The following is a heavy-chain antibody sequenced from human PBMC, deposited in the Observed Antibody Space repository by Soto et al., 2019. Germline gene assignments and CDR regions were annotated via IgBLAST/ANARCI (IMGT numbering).Heavy chain of an antibody. Sequence: ASVKVSCKASGYTFTSYDINWVRQATGQGLEWMGWMNPNSGNTGYAQKFQGRVTMTRNTSISTAYMELSSLRSEDTAVYYCARGLRFRGYNWNDKALGDYWGQGTLVTVSS. CDR1: GYTFTSYD. CDR2: MNPNSGNT. J-gene: IGHJ4*02. V-gene: IGHV1-8*01. CDR3: ARGLRFRGYNWNDKALGDY. D-gene: IGHD1-1*01.